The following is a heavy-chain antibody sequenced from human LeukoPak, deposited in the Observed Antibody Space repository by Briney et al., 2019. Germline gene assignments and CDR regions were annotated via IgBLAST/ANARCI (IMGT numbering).Heavy chain of an antibody. CDR1: EFTVSSNY. CDR3: AKPP. Sequence: GSLRLSCAASEFTVSSNYMSWVRQAPGKGLEWVSIIYAGGYTYYTDSVKDRFTISRDSSKNTLYLQMNSLRAEDTALYYCAKPPWGQGTLVTVSS. V-gene: IGHV3-66*01. CDR2: IYAGGYT. J-gene: IGHJ5*02.